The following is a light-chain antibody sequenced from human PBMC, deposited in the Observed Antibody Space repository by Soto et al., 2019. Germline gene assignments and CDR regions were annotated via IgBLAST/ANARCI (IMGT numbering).Light chain of an antibody. Sequence: EIVMTQSPAILSVSPGERVTLSCRARQSVGSNLAWYQQTPGQAPRVVIYDASTRATVIPARFSGSGSGTEFTLTISSPQSEDFAVYYCQQYDTWPLTFGGGTKVDIK. CDR2: DAS. J-gene: IGKJ4*01. V-gene: IGKV3-15*01. CDR3: QQYDTWPLT. CDR1: QSVGSN.